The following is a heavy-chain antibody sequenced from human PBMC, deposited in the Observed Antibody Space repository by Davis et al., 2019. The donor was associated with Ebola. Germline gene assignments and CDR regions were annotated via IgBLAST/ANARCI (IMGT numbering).Heavy chain of an antibody. Sequence: ASVKVSCKASGYTFKNYAISWVRQAPGQGLEWMGWISAYNGNTNYAQKVQGRVTMTTDTSTGTAYLDLRSLRSDDTAVYFCARTSIMGTTTTASDIWGQGTLVTVSS. CDR3: ARTSIMGTTTTASDI. CDR1: GYTFKNYA. V-gene: IGHV1-18*01. J-gene: IGHJ3*02. D-gene: IGHD1-26*01. CDR2: ISAYNGNT.